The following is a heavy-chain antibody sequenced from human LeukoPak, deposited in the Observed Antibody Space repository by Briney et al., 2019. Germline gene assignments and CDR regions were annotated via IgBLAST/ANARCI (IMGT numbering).Heavy chain of an antibody. Sequence: SETLSLTCTVSGGSISSSSYYWGWIRQPPGKGLEWFGSIYYSGSTYYNPSLKSRVTISVDTSKNQFSLKLSSVTAADTAVYYCARLGSSGWYPDEYFQHWGQGTLVTVSS. CDR1: GGSISSSSYY. J-gene: IGHJ1*01. CDR3: ARLGSSGWYPDEYFQH. V-gene: IGHV4-39*01. D-gene: IGHD6-13*01. CDR2: IYYSGST.